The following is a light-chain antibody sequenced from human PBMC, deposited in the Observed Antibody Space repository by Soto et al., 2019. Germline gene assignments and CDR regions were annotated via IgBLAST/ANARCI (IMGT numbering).Light chain of an antibody. J-gene: IGLJ2*01. CDR1: SSDVGGYNY. Sequence: QSALTQPASVSGSPGQSITISCTGTSSDVGGYNYVSWYQQHPGKAPKLMIYDVSNRPSGVSNRFSGYKSGNTASLTIAGLQAEDEADYYCSSYTSSSTLFGGGTKVTVL. CDR3: SSYTSSSTL. CDR2: DVS. V-gene: IGLV2-14*01.